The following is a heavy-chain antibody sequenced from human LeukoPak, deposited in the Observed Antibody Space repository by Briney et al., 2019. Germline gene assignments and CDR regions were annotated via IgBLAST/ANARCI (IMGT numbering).Heavy chain of an antibody. CDR3: ARMNYDILTGSQYYFDY. J-gene: IGHJ4*02. D-gene: IGHD3-9*01. CDR1: GYTFTGYY. Sequence: AASVKVSCKASGYTFTGYYMHWVRQAPGQGLEWMGWINPNSGGTNYAQKFQGRVTMTRDTSISTAYMELSRLRSDDTAVYYCARMNYDILTGSQYYFDYWGQGTLVTVSS. CDR2: INPNSGGT. V-gene: IGHV1-2*02.